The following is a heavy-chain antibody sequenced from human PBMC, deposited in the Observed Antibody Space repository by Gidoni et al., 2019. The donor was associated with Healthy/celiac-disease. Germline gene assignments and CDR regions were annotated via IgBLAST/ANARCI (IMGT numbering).Heavy chain of an antibody. J-gene: IGHJ5*02. D-gene: IGHD2-15*01. CDR1: GYTFPSYS. CDR2: INPSGGST. CDR3: ARGYCSGGSCFKGWFDP. V-gene: IGHV1-46*01. Sequence: QVQLVQSGAEVKKPGAAVKVSCKASGYTFPSYSMHWVRQSPGQGLEWMGIINPSGGSTSYAQKFQGRVTMTRDTSTSTDYMELSSLRSEDTAVYYCARGYCSGGSCFKGWFDPWGQGTLVTVSS.